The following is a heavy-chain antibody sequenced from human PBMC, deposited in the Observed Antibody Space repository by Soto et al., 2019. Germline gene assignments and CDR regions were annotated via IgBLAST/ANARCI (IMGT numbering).Heavy chain of an antibody. CDR3: AKGGRGYTNGHGGED. Sequence: DSVQVSCKVSGYSLTELSMHWVRQAPGKGLEWMGGFDPEDDETIYAQKFQGRVTMTEDTSTDTAYMELSSLRSDDTAVYFCAKGGRGYTNGHGGEDWGQGTLVTVAS. CDR2: FDPEDDET. D-gene: IGHD3-10*01. J-gene: IGHJ4*02. V-gene: IGHV1-24*01. CDR1: GYSLTELS.